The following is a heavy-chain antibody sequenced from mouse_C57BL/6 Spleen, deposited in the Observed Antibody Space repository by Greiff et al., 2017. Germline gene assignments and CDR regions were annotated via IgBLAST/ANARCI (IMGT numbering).Heavy chain of an antibody. Sequence: QVQLKQPGAELVRPGSSVKLSCKASGYTFTSYWMDWVKQRPGQGLEWIGNIYPSDSETHYNQKFKDKATLTVDKSSSTAYMQLSSLTSEDSAVYYCARSQATFAMDYWGQGTSVTVSS. CDR1: GYTFTSYW. CDR2: IYPSDSET. V-gene: IGHV1-61*01. J-gene: IGHJ4*01. D-gene: IGHD3-2*02. CDR3: ARSQATFAMDY.